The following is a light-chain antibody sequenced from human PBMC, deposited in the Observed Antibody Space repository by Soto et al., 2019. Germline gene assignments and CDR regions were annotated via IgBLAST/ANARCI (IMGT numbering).Light chain of an antibody. V-gene: IGKV3-11*01. CDR3: QLRTNWPPAWT. CDR1: QSVTTS. Sequence: EIVLTQSPATLSLSPGERATLSCRASQSVTTSLAWYQQKPGQAPRLLIYDASSRATAIPARFSGSGSGTDFTLTISSLEPEDFAVYYCQLRTNWPPAWTFGQGTKVESK. CDR2: DAS. J-gene: IGKJ1*01.